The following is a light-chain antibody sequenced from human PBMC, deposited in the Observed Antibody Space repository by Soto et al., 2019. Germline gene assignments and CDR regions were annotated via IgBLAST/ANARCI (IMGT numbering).Light chain of an antibody. Sequence: DIQMTQSPSTLSASVGDRVTITCRASQSIDSWLAWFQQKPGKTPNLLIYEASSLESGVPSRFSGSGSGTEFTLTISSLQPDDFATYYCQQYSGYSAGTFGQGTKVEIK. V-gene: IGKV1-5*03. CDR3: QQYSGYSAGT. CDR1: QSIDSW. J-gene: IGKJ1*01. CDR2: EAS.